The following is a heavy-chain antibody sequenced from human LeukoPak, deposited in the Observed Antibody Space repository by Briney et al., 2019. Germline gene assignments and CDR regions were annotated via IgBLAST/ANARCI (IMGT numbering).Heavy chain of an antibody. CDR3: ARGGGPTYYYYYMDV. CDR1: GGSISSSSYY. Sequence: SETLSLTCTVSGGSISSSSYYWSWIRQPPGKGLEWIGYIYYSGSTNYNPSLKSRVTISVDTSKNQFSLKLSSVTAADTAVYYCARGGGPTYYYYYMDVWGKGTTVTVSS. D-gene: IGHD3-16*01. CDR2: IYYSGST. J-gene: IGHJ6*03. V-gene: IGHV4-61*01.